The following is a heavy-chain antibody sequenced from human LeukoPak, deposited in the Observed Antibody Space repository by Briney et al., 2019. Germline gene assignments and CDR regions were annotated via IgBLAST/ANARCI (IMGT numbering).Heavy chain of an antibody. Sequence: GSSVKVSCKASGGTFSSYAISWVRQAPGQGLEWMGRIIPILGIANYAQKFQGRVTITADKSTSTAYMELSSLRSEDTAVYYCARANVSGGSPGGLYYYYYYGMDVWGQGTTVTVSS. CDR3: ARANVSGGSPGGLYYYYYYGMDV. D-gene: IGHD1-26*01. J-gene: IGHJ6*02. V-gene: IGHV1-69*04. CDR1: GGTFSSYA. CDR2: IIPILGIA.